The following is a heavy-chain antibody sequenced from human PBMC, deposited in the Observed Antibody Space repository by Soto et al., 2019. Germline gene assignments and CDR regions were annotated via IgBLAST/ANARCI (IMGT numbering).Heavy chain of an antibody. D-gene: IGHD1-26*01. CDR2: ISAFNGDT. Sequence: QVQLVQSGAEVKKPGASVKVSCKASGYTFTSYGISWVRQAPGQGLEWMGWISAFNGDTNYAQRLQDRVTMTTDTSTSTAYIELRSLRSEDTAVFYCATGATGDYWGQGTLVTVSS. J-gene: IGHJ4*02. V-gene: IGHV1-18*01. CDR3: ATGATGDY. CDR1: GYTFTSYG.